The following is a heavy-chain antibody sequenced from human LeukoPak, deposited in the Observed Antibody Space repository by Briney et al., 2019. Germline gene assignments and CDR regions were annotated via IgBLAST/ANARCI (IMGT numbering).Heavy chain of an antibody. CDR2: ISSDGSNK. CDR1: GFTFSSYG. J-gene: IGHJ4*02. Sequence: GGSLRLSCAASGFTFSSYGMHWVRQAPGKGLEWVAVISSDGSNKYYADSVRGRFTISRDNSKNTLYLQMNSLRAEDTAVYYCAKYLYSYRLGDWGQGTLVTVSS. V-gene: IGHV3-30*18. CDR3: AKYLYSYRLGD. D-gene: IGHD3-16*02.